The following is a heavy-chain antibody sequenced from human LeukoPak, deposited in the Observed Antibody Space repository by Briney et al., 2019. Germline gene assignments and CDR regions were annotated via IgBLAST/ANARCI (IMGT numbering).Heavy chain of an antibody. Sequence: PGGSLRLSCAASGFTFSRYWMSWVRQAPGKGLEWVANIKQDGSEKYYVDSVKGRFTISRDNAKNSLYLQMNSLRAEDTAVYYCARGKTPAVTTPFDYWGQGTLVTVSS. CDR2: IKQDGSEK. J-gene: IGHJ4*02. CDR1: GFTFSRYW. D-gene: IGHD4-17*01. CDR3: ARGKTPAVTTPFDY. V-gene: IGHV3-7*01.